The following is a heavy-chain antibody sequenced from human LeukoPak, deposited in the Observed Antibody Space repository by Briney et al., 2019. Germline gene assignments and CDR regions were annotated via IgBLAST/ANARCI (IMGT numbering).Heavy chain of an antibody. CDR3: ARHWPDYGDQLHLFDY. J-gene: IGHJ4*02. V-gene: IGHV5-51*01. Sequence: GESLKISCKGSGYSFTSYWIGWVRQMPGKGLEWMGIIYPGDSDTRYSPSFQGQVTISADKSISTAYLQWSSLKASDTAMYYCARHWPDYGDQLHLFDYWGQGTLVTVSS. CDR1: GYSFTSYW. CDR2: IYPGDSDT. D-gene: IGHD4-17*01.